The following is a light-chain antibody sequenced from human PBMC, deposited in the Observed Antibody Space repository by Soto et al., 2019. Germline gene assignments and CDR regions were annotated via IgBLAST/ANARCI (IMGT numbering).Light chain of an antibody. Sequence: EIVLTQSPGTLSLSPGERATLSCRASQSVSSSYLAWYQQKPGQAPRLLIYGASSRATGIPDRFSGSGSGTDLTLTISRLEPEDVAVYCCQQYGSSPLTFGGGTKVEIK. CDR2: GAS. CDR3: QQYGSSPLT. V-gene: IGKV3-20*01. CDR1: QSVSSSY. J-gene: IGKJ4*01.